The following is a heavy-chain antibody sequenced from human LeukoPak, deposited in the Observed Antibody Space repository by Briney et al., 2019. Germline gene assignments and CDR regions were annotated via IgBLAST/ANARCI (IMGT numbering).Heavy chain of an antibody. V-gene: IGHV3-73*01. CDR3: TRVRGVSGIDY. CDR1: GFTFSGSA. Sequence: GGSLRLSCAASGFTFSGSAMHWVRQASGKGLEWVGRIRSKANSYATAYAASVKGRFTISRDDSKNTVYLQMNSLKTEDTAVYYCTRVRGVSGIDYWGQGTLVTVSS. J-gene: IGHJ4*02. D-gene: IGHD3-10*01. CDR2: IRSKANSYAT.